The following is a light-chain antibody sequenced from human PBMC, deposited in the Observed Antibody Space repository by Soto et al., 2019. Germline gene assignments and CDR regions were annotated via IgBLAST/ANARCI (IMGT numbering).Light chain of an antibody. CDR1: SSDVGGYNY. V-gene: IGLV2-14*01. CDR2: DVT. CDR3: SAYTSSSTPYV. J-gene: IGLJ1*01. Sequence: QSALTQPASVSGSPGQSITISCTGTSSDVGGYNYVSWYQQHPVKAPKLMIYDVTNRPSGVSDRFSGSKSGNTASLTISGLQAEDEADYYGSAYTSSSTPYVVGTGTKLTV.